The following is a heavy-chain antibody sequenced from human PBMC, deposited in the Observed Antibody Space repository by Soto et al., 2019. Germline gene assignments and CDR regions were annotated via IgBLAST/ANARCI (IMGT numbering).Heavy chain of an antibody. V-gene: IGHV3-23*01. CDR3: ARDPYSSGSNWFDP. D-gene: IGHD6-19*01. CDR2: ISSSGGSR. Sequence: GGSLRLSCAASGFNFSTFAMSWIRQAPGKGLEWVSHISSSGGSRDYADSVRGRFTISRDNSKNVLFLQMNSLRAEDTAVYYCARDPYSSGSNWFDPWGQGTLVTAPQ. CDR1: GFNFSTFA. J-gene: IGHJ5*02.